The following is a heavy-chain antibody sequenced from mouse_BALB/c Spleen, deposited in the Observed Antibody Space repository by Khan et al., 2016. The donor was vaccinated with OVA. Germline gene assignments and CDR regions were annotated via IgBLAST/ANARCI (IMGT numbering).Heavy chain of an antibody. Sequence: EVMLQQSGTVLARPGASVKMSCKASGYSFTSYWMHWVKQRPGQGLEWIGAIYPGNSDTRYNQKFKGKAKLTAVTSASTAYMDLSSLTNEDSAVYYCTRSYDSYYFDYWGQGTTLTVSS. J-gene: IGHJ2*01. CDR2: IYPGNSDT. CDR1: GYSFTSYW. V-gene: IGHV1-5*01. CDR3: TRSYDSYYFDY. D-gene: IGHD2-4*01.